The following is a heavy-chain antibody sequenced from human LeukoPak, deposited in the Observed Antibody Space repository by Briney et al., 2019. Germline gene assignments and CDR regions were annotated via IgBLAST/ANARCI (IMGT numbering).Heavy chain of an antibody. D-gene: IGHD6-6*01. CDR2: IYTSGST. V-gene: IGHV4-61*02. CDR3: ARDRRGVSSIAPLRYYYYMDV. Sequence: PSETLSLTCTVSGGSISSGSYYWSWIRQPAGKGLEWIGRIYTSGSTNYNPSLKSRVTISVDTSKNQFSLKLSSVTAADTAVYYCARDRRGVSSIAPLRYYYYMDVWGKGTTVTVSS. CDR1: GGSISSGSYY. J-gene: IGHJ6*03.